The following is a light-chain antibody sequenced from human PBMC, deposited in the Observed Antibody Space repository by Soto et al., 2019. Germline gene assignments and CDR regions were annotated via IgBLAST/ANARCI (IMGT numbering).Light chain of an antibody. CDR1: SSDVGSYNL. CDR3: CSYAGSTTYVV. V-gene: IGLV2-23*01. CDR2: EGS. J-gene: IGLJ2*01. Sequence: QSALTQPASVSGSPGQSITISCTGTSSDVGSYNLVSWYQQHPGKAPKLMIYEGSKRPSGVSNRFSGSKSGNTASLTISGLQAEDGADYYCCSYAGSTTYVVFGGGTKRTV.